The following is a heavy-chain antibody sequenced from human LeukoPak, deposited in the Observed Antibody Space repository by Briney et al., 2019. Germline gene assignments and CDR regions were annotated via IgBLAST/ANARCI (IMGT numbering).Heavy chain of an antibody. J-gene: IGHJ6*04. CDR2: IKSEGEGATT. D-gene: IGHD3-3*02. CDR1: GFTIGTAW. CDR3: IAHFPYFYGFDV. Sequence: PGVSLRLSCVSSGFTIGTAWMSWVRQAPGKGLEWLGHIKSEGEGATTDYAAPAKGRFAISRGDSKNTIYLQMSSLKIDDTAIYYCIAHFPYFYGFDVWGKGTTVTVSS. V-gene: IGHV3-15*01.